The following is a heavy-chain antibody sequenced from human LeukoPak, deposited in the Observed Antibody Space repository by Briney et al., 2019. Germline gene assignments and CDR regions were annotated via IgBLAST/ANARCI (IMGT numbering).Heavy chain of an antibody. CDR2: IKQGGSEK. J-gene: IGHJ4*02. V-gene: IGHV3-7*01. CDR3: ARGQEEAYFDILTGYYLDY. CDR1: GFTFSSYW. Sequence: GGPLRLPCAASGFTFSSYWMSWVRQAPGKGLEWVANIKQGGSEKYYVDSVKGRFTISRNNAKNSLYLQMNSLRAEDTAVYYCARGQEEAYFDILTGYYLDYWGQGTLVTVSS. D-gene: IGHD3-9*01.